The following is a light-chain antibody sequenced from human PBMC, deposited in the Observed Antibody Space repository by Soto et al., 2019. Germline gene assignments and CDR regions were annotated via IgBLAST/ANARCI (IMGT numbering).Light chain of an antibody. V-gene: IGKV1-27*01. CDR3: QKYNLARWT. CDR1: QAITNY. Sequence: DVQMTQSPSFLSASVGDRVTITCRASQAITNYVAWYQQKLGQDPELLIYAASTLQSVVPSRFSGSGSGTDFTLTISSLQPEDVATYYCQKYNLARWTFGQGTKVELK. J-gene: IGKJ1*01. CDR2: AAS.